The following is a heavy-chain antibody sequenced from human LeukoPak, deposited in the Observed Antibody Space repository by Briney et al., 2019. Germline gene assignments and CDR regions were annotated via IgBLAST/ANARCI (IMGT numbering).Heavy chain of an antibody. V-gene: IGHV4-4*07. CDR3: ARTHGYYYDSSGYYFDY. CDR2: IYTSGST. CDR1: GGSISSYY. Sequence: SETLSLTCTVSGGSISSYYWGWIRQPAGKGREWIGRIYTSGSTNYNPSLKSRVTMSVDTSKNQFSLKLSSVTAADTAVYYCARTHGYYYDSSGYYFDYWGQGTLVTVSS. J-gene: IGHJ4*02. D-gene: IGHD3-22*01.